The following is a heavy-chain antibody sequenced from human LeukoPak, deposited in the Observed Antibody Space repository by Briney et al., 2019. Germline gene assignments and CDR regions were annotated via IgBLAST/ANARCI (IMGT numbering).Heavy chain of an antibody. CDR3: ARFGATSETFDY. V-gene: IGHV3-21*01. J-gene: IGHJ4*02. Sequence: GGSLRLSCAASGFTFSSYSMNWVRQAPGKGLEWVSSISSSSSYIYYADSVKGRFTISRDNAKNSLYLQMNSLRAEDTAVYYCARFGATSETFDYWGQGTLVTVSS. D-gene: IGHD5-12*01. CDR2: ISSSSSYI. CDR1: GFTFSSYS.